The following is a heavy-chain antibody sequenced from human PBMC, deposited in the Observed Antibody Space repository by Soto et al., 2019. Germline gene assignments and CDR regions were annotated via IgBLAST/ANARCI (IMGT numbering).Heavy chain of an antibody. Sequence: GGSLRLSCAASGFTFSSYGMHWVRQAPGKGLEWVAVIWYDGSNKYYADSVKGRFTISRDNSKNTLYLQMNSLRAEDTAVYYCANSRDGYNYPHYWGQGTLVTVSS. CDR3: ANSRDGYNYPHY. J-gene: IGHJ4*02. CDR1: GFTFSSYG. V-gene: IGHV3-33*06. CDR2: IWYDGSNK. D-gene: IGHD5-12*01.